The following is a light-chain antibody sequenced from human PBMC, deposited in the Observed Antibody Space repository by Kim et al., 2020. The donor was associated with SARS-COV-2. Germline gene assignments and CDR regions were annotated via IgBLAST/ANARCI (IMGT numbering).Light chain of an antibody. CDR2: AAS. J-gene: IGKJ1*01. CDR1: RSISSY. V-gene: IGKV1-39*01. CDR3: QQSYSTLVT. Sequence: DIQMTQSPSSLSASVGDRVTITCRASRSISSYLNWYQQRPGKAPKLLIYAASSLQSGVPSRFSGSGSGTDFTLTISSLQPEDFATYYCQQSYSTLVTFGQGTKVDIK.